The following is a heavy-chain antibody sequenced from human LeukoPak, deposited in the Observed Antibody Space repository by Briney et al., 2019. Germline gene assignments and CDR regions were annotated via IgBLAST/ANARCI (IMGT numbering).Heavy chain of an antibody. CDR2: VFYSGST. CDR1: GGSISSYY. Sequence: SETLSLTCTISGGSISSYYWSWIRQPPGKGLEWIGYVFYSGSTNYNPSLKSRVTISIDTSKNQFSLKLSSVTAADTAVYYCARETDGGTVAGTQYYYYYMEVWGKGTTVTVSS. CDR3: ARETDGGTVAGTQYYYYYMEV. J-gene: IGHJ6*03. V-gene: IGHV4-59*01. D-gene: IGHD6-19*01.